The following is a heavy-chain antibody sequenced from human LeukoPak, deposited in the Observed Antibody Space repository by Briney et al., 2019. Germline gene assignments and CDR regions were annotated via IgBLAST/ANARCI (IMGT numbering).Heavy chain of an antibody. Sequence: PSETLSLTCAVYGGSFSGYYWTWIRQAPGKGLEWIGETNPSGRISYNPALKSRLTISVDASTNQFSLNLRSLTAADTAVYYWARGHQEVSMIVVVMTAVSYYLDVWGKGTTVTVS. CDR1: GGSFSGYY. D-gene: IGHD3-22*01. CDR3: ARGHQEVSMIVVVMTAVSYYLDV. J-gene: IGHJ6*03. CDR2: TNPSGRI. V-gene: IGHV4-34*01.